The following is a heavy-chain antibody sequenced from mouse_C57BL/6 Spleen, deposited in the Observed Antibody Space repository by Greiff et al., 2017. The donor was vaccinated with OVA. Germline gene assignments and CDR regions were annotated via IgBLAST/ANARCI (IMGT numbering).Heavy chain of an antibody. CDR3: ARWPGGYYAMDY. CDR2: IDPSDSYT. V-gene: IGHV1-50*01. J-gene: IGHJ4*01. CDR1: GYTFTSYW. Sequence: VQLQQPGAELVKPGDSVKLSCKASGYTFTSYWMQWVKQRPGQGLEWIGEIDPSDSYTNYNQKFKGKATLTVDTSSSTSYMQLSSLTSEDSAVYYCARWPGGYYAMDYWGQGTSVTVSS.